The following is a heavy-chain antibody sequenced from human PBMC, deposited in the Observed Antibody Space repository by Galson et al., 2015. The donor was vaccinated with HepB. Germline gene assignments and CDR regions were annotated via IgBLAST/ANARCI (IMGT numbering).Heavy chain of an antibody. CDR3: AAAHLIAAARALPGY. J-gene: IGHJ4*02. V-gene: IGHV1-58*01. CDR1: GFTFTSSA. CDR2: IVVGSGNT. Sequence: SVKVSCKASGFTFTSSAVQWVRQARGQRLEWIGWIVVGSGNTNYAQKFQERVTITRDMSTSTAYMELSSLRSEDTAVYYCAAAHLIAAARALPGYWGQGTLVTVSS. D-gene: IGHD6-13*01.